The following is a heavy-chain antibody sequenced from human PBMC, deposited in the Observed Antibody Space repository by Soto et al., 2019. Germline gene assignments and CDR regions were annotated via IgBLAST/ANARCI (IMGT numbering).Heavy chain of an antibody. CDR3: ARDLTYCSGGSCYFFDY. CDR1: GFTFSSYN. J-gene: IGHJ4*02. V-gene: IGHV3-48*02. D-gene: IGHD2-15*01. Sequence: EVQLVESGGGLVQPGGSLRLSCAVSGFTFSSYNMNWVRQAPGKGLEWVSYISGSSSTIFYADSVKGRFTISRDNAKNSLYLQMNSLRDEDTAVYYCARDLTYCSGGSCYFFDYWGQGTLVTVSS. CDR2: ISGSSSTI.